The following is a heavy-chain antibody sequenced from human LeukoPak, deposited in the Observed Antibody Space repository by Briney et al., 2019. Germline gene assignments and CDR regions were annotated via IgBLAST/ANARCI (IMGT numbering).Heavy chain of an antibody. J-gene: IGHJ4*02. CDR3: ARASVAGSHDADY. V-gene: IGHV4-59*12. CDR2: IYYSGST. CDR1: GGSISSYY. Sequence: SETLSLTCTVSGGSISSYYWSWIRQPPGKGLEWIGYIYYSGSTFYNPSLKSRVTISVDKSKNQFSLKLSSVTAADTAVYYCARASVAGSHDADYWGQGTLVTVSS. D-gene: IGHD6-19*01.